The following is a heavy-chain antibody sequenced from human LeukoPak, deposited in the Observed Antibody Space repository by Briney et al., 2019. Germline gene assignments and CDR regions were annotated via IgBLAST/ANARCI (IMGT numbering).Heavy chain of an antibody. CDR3: AISGKGGNFWSAITSSYYYYMDV. J-gene: IGHJ6*03. D-gene: IGHD3-3*01. CDR1: NDSINTSNW. V-gene: IGHV4-4*02. CDR2: IFHSGST. Sequence: TPSGTLSLTCAVSNDSINTSNWWSWVRQPPGKRLEWIGEIFHSGSTHYNPSLKSRTTISVDKSKNQISLKLSSVTAADTAVYYCAISGKGGNFWSAITSSYYYYMDVWGKGTTVTVSS.